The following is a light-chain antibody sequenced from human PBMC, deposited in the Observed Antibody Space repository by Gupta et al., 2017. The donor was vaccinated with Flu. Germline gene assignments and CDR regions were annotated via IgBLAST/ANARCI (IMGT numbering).Light chain of an antibody. CDR3: QNEGSSTRT. CDR2: GAS. V-gene: IGKV3-20*01. CDR1: QSMSSSH. J-gene: IGKJ1*01. Sequence: EIVLTQSPGTLSLSPGERATFSCRASQSMSSSHLGWYQQKPGQAPRLLIYGASRRATGIPDRFSGSGSGTEFTLTISRLEPEDFAVYYCQNEGSSTRTFGQGTKVEIK.